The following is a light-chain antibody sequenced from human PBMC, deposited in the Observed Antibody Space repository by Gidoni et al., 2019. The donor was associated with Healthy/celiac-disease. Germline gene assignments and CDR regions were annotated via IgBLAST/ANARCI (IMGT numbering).Light chain of an antibody. CDR2: GAS. V-gene: IGKV3-20*01. CDR3: QQYGTSPET. J-gene: IGKJ1*01. Sequence: EIVLTQSPGTLSLSPGERVTLFCRASQSVTGSYLAWYQQKPGQAPRLLIYGASSRATGIADRFSGSGSGTDFTLTISRLEPEDFAVYYCQQYGTSPETFGQGTKVEIK. CDR1: QSVTGSY.